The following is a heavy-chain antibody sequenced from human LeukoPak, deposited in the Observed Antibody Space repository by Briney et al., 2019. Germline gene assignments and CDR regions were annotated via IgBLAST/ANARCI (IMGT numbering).Heavy chain of an antibody. CDR1: GGSISSYY. CDR2: IHYSGST. J-gene: IGHJ4*02. V-gene: IGHV4-59*01. D-gene: IGHD6-13*01. Sequence: SETLSLTCAVSGGSISSYYWSWIRQPPGRGLEWIGSIHYSGSTSYNSSLKSRVTISVDTSKNQFSQKLSSVTPADTAVYYCARQVYSSSWSYYFDYWGQGILVTVSS. CDR3: ARQVYSSSWSYYFDY.